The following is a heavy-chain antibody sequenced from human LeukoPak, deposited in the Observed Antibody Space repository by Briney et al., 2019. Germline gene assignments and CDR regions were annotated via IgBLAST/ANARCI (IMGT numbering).Heavy chain of an antibody. D-gene: IGHD3-3*01. V-gene: IGHV4-59*12. CDR2: IYYSGST. CDR1: GGSFSGDY. CDR3: ARDHIWSGYYRTDYYYGMDV. Sequence: PSETLSLTCAVYGGSFSGDYWSWIRQPPGKGLEWIGYIYYSGSTNYNPSLKSRVTISVDTSKNQFSLKLSSVTAADTAVYYCARDHIWSGYYRTDYYYGMDVWGQGTTVTVSS. J-gene: IGHJ6*02.